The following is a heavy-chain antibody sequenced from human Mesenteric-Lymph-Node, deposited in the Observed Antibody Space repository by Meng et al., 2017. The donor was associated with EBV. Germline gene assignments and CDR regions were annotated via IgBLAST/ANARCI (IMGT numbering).Heavy chain of an antibody. CDR1: GGTHNSYS. J-gene: IGHJ4*02. Sequence: QVQLVQSGTEVKRPXSSVKVSCKASGGTHNSYSVGWVRQAPGQGLEWMGGIILFFGSPNYAHKFQGRLTISADESTSTVYMELSSLRSEDTAVYYCARDYDSSGYSFYYWGQGTLVTVSS. CDR3: ARDYDSSGYSFYY. CDR2: IILFFGSP. V-gene: IGHV1-69*01. D-gene: IGHD3-22*01.